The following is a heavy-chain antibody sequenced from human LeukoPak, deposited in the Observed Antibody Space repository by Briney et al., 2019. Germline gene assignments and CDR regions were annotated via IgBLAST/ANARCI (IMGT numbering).Heavy chain of an antibody. CDR2: ISSSSSYI. D-gene: IGHD3-10*01. V-gene: IGHV3-21*01. CDR1: GFTFSSYS. J-gene: IGHJ6*03. CDR3: ARDGKPGRGSGSSYYYSYYMDV. Sequence: GGSLRLSCAASGFTFSSYSMNWVRQAPGKGLEWVSSISSSSSYIYYADSVKGRFTISRDNAKNSLYLQMNSLRAEDTAVYYCARDGKPGRGSGSSYYYSYYMDVWGKGTTVTISS.